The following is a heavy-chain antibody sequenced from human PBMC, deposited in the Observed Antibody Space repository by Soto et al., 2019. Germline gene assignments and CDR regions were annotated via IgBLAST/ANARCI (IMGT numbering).Heavy chain of an antibody. Sequence: SLRLSCAASGFTFDDYAMHWVRQAPGKGLEWVSGISWNSGSIGYADSVKGRFTISRDNAKNSLYLQMNSLRAEDTALYYCAKGSRLGDWFDPWGQGTLVTVSS. D-gene: IGHD3-16*01. CDR2: ISWNSGSI. V-gene: IGHV3-9*01. CDR3: AKGSRLGDWFDP. CDR1: GFTFDDYA. J-gene: IGHJ5*02.